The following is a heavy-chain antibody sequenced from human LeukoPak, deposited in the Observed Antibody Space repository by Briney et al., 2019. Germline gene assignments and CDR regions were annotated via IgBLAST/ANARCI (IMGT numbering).Heavy chain of an antibody. CDR2: IYSSGST. Sequence: PSETLSLTCTVSGHSISIGNYYRSWIRQPAGKGPEWIGRIYSSGSTIYNPSLKSRVTISVDTSKTQFSLKLSSMTAADTAVYYCARDPGDCSNGVCYLFDYWGHGTLVTVSS. D-gene: IGHD2-8*01. CDR1: GHSISIGNYY. CDR3: ARDPGDCSNGVCYLFDY. V-gene: IGHV4-61*02. J-gene: IGHJ4*01.